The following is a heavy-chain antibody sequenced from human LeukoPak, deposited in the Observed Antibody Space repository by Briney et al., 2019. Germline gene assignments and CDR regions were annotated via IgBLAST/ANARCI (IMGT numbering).Heavy chain of an antibody. Sequence: GGSLRLSCAASGFTVSSNYMSWVRQAPGKGLEWVSVIYGGGSTYYADSVKGRFTISRDNSKNTLYLQMNSLRAEDTAVYYCARDSYAEGGPLDYWGQGTLVTVSS. D-gene: IGHD2-2*01. CDR2: IYGGGST. CDR3: ARDSYAEGGPLDY. CDR1: GFTVSSNY. V-gene: IGHV3-53*01. J-gene: IGHJ4*02.